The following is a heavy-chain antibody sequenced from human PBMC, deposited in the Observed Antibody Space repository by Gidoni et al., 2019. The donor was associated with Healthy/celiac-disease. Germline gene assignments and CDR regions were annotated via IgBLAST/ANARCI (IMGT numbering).Heavy chain of an antibody. Sequence: NPNSGNTGYAQKFQGRVTMTRNTSISTAYMELSSLRSEDTAVYYCARGRYSSGWYLIGKGFDPWGQGTLVTVSS. D-gene: IGHD6-19*01. J-gene: IGHJ5*02. CDR2: NPNSGNT. V-gene: IGHV1-8*01. CDR3: ARGRYSSGWYLIGKGFDP.